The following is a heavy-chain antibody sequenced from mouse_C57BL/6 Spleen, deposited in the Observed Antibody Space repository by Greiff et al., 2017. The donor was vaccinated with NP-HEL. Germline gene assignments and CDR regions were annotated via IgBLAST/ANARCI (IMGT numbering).Heavy chain of an antibody. CDR2: ISNGGGST. D-gene: IGHD2-3*01. CDR3: ARSDGYYDAMDY. J-gene: IGHJ4*01. CDR1: GFTFSDYY. Sequence: EVQLVESGGGLVQPGGSLKLSCAASGFTFSDYYMYWVRQTPEKRLEWVAYISNGGGSTYYPDTVKGRFTISRDNAKNTLYLQMSRLKSEDTAMYYCARSDGYYDAMDYWGQGTSVTVSS. V-gene: IGHV5-12*01.